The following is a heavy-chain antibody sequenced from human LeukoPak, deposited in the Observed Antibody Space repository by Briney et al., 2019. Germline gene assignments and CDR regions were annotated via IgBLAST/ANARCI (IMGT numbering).Heavy chain of an antibody. V-gene: IGHV3-48*03. CDR1: GFTFSNYE. CDR3: AQIYTYGSSQFDY. CDR2: ISSSGGTI. D-gene: IGHD5-18*01. J-gene: IGHJ4*02. Sequence: GGSLRLSCAASGFTFSNYEMNWVRQAPGKGLEWVSYISSSGGTIYYADSVKGRFTISRDNAKNSLYLQMNSLRAEDTAVYYCAQIYTYGSSQFDYWGQGTLVTVSS.